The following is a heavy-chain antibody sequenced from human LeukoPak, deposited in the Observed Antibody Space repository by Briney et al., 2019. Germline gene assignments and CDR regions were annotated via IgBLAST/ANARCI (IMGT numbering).Heavy chain of an antibody. CDR2: IFHTGIT. CDR1: GGSVTKYY. V-gene: IGHV4-59*02. CDR3: ARDLFPINWFES. J-gene: IGHJ5*01. Sequence: PSETLSLTCTVSGGSVTKYYWHWIRQAPGKGLEWIGFIFHTGITNYNPYLTSRVTISVDTSKNQFSLKLTSVTAADTAVYFCARDLFPINWFESWGQGTLVTVSS. D-gene: IGHD2-2*02.